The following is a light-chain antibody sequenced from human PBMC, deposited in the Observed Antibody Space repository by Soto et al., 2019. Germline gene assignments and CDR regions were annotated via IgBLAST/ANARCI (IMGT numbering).Light chain of an antibody. CDR3: QTWGTGFSVV. CDR1: SGHSSYA. Sequence: QSVLTQSPSASASLGASVKLTCTLSSGHSSYAIAWHQQQPETGPRYLMKLNSDGSHNKGDGIPDRFSGSSSGAERYLTISSLRSEDEADYYCQTWGTGFSVVFGGGTKLTVL. J-gene: IGLJ2*01. CDR2: LNSDGSH. V-gene: IGLV4-69*01.